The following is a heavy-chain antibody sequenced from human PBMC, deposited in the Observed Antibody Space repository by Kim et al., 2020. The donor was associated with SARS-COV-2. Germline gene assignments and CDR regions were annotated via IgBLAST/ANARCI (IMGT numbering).Heavy chain of an antibody. D-gene: IGHD4-4*01. J-gene: IGHJ4*02. V-gene: IGHV4-31*03. CDR3: ASVAEHDYSNFYFDY. CDR1: GGFISSGGYY. Sequence: SETLSLTCTVSGGFISSGGYYWSWIRQHPGKGLEWIGYIYYSGSTYYNPSLKSRVTISVDTSKNQFSLKLSSVTAADTAVYYCASVAEHDYSNFYFDYWGQGTLVTVSS. CDR2: IYYSGST.